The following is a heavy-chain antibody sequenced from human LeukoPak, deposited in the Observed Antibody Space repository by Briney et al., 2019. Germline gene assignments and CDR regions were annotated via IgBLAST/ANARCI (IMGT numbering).Heavy chain of an antibody. J-gene: IGHJ4*02. CDR3: ARGTPGYSGSFLVDY. Sequence: GGSLRLSCAASGFTFSSYAMHWVRQAPGKGLEWVAVISYDGSNKCYADSVKGRFTISRDNSKNTLYLQMNSLRAEDTAVYYCARGTPGYSGSFLVDYWGQGTLVTVSS. V-gene: IGHV3-30*04. CDR1: GFTFSSYA. D-gene: IGHD1-26*01. CDR2: ISYDGSNK.